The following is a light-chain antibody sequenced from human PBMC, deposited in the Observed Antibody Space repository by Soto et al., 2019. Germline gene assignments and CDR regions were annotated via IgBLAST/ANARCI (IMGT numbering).Light chain of an antibody. V-gene: IGLV2-8*01. J-gene: IGLJ2*01. CDR3: SSYGASNTLRV. CDR1: SSDVGGYNY. CDR2: EVS. Sequence: QSALTQPPSASGSPGQSVTISCTGTSSDVGGYNYVSWYQQHPGKAPKLMIYEVSKRPSGVPDRFSGSKSGTTASLTVSGLQAEDEAHYYCSSYGASNTLRVFGGGTKRTVL.